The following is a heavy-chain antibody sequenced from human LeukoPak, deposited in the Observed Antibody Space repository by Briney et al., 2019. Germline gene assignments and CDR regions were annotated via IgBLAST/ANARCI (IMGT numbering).Heavy chain of an antibody. CDR1: GFSISHNY. CDR2: IYSGCDS. CDR3: ASHYCTAGSCYFDG. Sequence: GGSLRLSCVVSGFSISHNYMSWVRQAPGKGLEWVSLIYSGCDSYYADSVKGRFIISKDNSKNTVYLRMNTLRAEDTAVYYCASHYCTAGSCYFDGWGQGTLVSVSS. V-gene: IGHV3-53*01. D-gene: IGHD2-8*01. J-gene: IGHJ4*02.